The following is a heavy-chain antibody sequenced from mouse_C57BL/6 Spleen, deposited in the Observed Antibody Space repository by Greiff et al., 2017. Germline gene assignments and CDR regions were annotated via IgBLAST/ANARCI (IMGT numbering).Heavy chain of an antibody. CDR1: GFTFNTYA. D-gene: IGHD2-5*01. J-gene: IGHJ4*01. CDR3: VRGYSNYAYYYAMDY. Sequence: VQLQQSGGGLVQPKGSLKLSCAASGFTFNTYAIHWVRQAPGKGLEWVARIRSKSSNYATYYADSVKDRFTISRDDSQSMLYLQMNNLKTEDTAMYYCVRGYSNYAYYYAMDYWGQGTSVTVSS. CDR2: IRSKSSNYAT. V-gene: IGHV10-3*01.